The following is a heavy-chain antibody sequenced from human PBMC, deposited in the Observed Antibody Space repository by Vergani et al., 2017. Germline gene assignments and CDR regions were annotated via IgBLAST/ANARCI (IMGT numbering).Heavy chain of an antibody. CDR1: GGSFSGYY. Sequence: QVQLQLWGAGLLKPSETLSLTCAVYGGSFSGYYWSWIRQPPGKGLEWIGEINHSGSTNYNPSLKSRVTISVDTAKNQFALKLSSVTASDTAVYYCARGTPEYSSSWGQGTLGTVSS. CDR2: INHSGST. CDR3: ARGTPEYSSS. D-gene: IGHD6-13*01. V-gene: IGHV4-34*01. J-gene: IGHJ4*02.